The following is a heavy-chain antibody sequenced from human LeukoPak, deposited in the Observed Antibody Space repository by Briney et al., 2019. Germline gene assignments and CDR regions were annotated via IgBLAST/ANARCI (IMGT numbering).Heavy chain of an antibody. CDR3: AKSSRQQLITGDWFDP. CDR2: ISAYNGNT. V-gene: IGHV1-18*01. CDR1: GYTFTCYG. D-gene: IGHD6-13*01. J-gene: IGHJ5*02. Sequence: GASVKVSCKASGYTFTCYGISWVRQAPGQGLEWMGWISAYNGNTNYAQKLQGRVTMTTDTSTSTAYMELRSLRSDDAAVYYCAKSSRQQLITGDWFDPWGQGTLVTVSS.